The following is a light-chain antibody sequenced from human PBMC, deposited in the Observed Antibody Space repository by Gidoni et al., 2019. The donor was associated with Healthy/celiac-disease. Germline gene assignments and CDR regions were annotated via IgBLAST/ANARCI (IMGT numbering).Light chain of an antibody. V-gene: IGKV3-20*01. CDR1: QSVSSSY. CDR2: GGS. J-gene: IGKJ1*01. CDR3: QQYGSSPTWT. Sequence: EIVLTQSPGTLSLPPGERATLSCRASQSVSSSYLAWYQQKPGQAHRLLIYGGSSRATGIPDRFSGSGSGTDFTLTISRLEPEDFAVYYCQQYGSSPTWTFGQGTKVEIK.